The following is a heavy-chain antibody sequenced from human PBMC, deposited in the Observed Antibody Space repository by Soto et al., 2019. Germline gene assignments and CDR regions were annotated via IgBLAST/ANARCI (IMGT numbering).Heavy chain of an antibody. CDR2: IYYSGST. CDR1: GGSISSSSYY. J-gene: IGHJ4*02. V-gene: IGHV4-39*01. D-gene: IGHD1-26*01. CDR3: ARTQDSGSYITFDY. Sequence: SSETLSLTCTVSGGSISSSSYYWGWIRQPPGKGLEWIGSIYYSGSTYYNPSLKSRVTISVDTSKNQFSLKLSSVTAADTAVYYCARTQDSGSYITFDYWGQGTLVTVSS.